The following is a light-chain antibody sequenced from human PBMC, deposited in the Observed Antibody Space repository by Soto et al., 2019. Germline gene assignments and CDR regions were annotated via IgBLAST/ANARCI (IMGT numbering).Light chain of an antibody. CDR2: DVS. CDR1: SSDVGRYDY. CDR3: SSFTSSSTFV. J-gene: IGLJ1*01. Sequence: SVLAQPASVSGSPGQSITISCTGTSSDVGRYDYVSWFQQHPGKTPKLLIYDVSNWPSGASDRFSGSKSGNTASLTISGLQPEDEADYYCSSFTSSSTFVFGTGTKLTVL. V-gene: IGLV2-14*01.